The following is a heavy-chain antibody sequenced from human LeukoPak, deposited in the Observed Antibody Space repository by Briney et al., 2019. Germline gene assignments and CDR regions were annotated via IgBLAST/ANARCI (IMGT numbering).Heavy chain of an antibody. D-gene: IGHD2-2*01. J-gene: IGHJ4*02. CDR2: VSASGGRT. CDR3: ARGGTSGYSSTRHFWGGNYYFDY. CDR1: GFTFTNYG. V-gene: IGHV3-23*01. Sequence: GGSLRLPCAAAGFTFTNYGMSWVRQTPRKGLEWVSRVSASGGRTYYADSPKSRFTISRDNARNSLYLQVKSLRAEDTAVYYCARGGTSGYSSTRHFWGGNYYFDYWGQGSLVTVSS.